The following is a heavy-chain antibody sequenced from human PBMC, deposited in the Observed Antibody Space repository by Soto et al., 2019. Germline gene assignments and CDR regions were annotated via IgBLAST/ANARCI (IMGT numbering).Heavy chain of an antibody. J-gene: IGHJ6*04. CDR1: GFTFTSSA. CDR2: IVVGSGNT. Sequence: ASVKVSCKASGFTFTSSAVQWVRQAHGQRLEWIGWIVVGSGNTNYAQKFQERVTSTRDMYTSTAYMELSSLRAEDTAVYYCAAGNYDFWSGRIYGMDVLGEGTTVNVSS. V-gene: IGHV1-58*01. D-gene: IGHD3-3*01. CDR3: AAGNYDFWSGRIYGMDV.